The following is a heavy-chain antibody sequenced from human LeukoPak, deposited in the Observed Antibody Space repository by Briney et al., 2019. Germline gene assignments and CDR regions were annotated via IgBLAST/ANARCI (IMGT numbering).Heavy chain of an antibody. CDR1: GGSFSGYY. CDR3: ARGATPSIFGVVTSYPDY. D-gene: IGHD3-3*01. J-gene: IGHJ4*02. Sequence: PSETLSLTCAVYGGSFSGYYWSWIRQPPGKGLEWIGEINHSGSTNYNPSPKGRVTISVDTSKNQFSLKLSSVTAADTAVYYCARGATPSIFGVVTSYPDYWGQGTLVTVSS. V-gene: IGHV4-34*01. CDR2: INHSGST.